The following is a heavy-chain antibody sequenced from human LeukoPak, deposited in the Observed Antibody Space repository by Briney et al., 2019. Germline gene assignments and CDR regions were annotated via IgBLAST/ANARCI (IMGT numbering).Heavy chain of an antibody. CDR2: IYYSGIT. CDR1: GGSISSNSYY. V-gene: IGHV4-39*01. CDR3: ARHGYSHGEYYFDY. D-gene: IGHD5-18*01. J-gene: IGHJ4*02. Sequence: PSETLSLTCDVSGGSISSNSYYWGWIRQPPGKGLEWIGSIYYSGITYYNPSLMSRVTISVDTSKNQFSLKLSSVTAADTAVYYCARHGYSHGEYYFDYWGQGTLVTVSS.